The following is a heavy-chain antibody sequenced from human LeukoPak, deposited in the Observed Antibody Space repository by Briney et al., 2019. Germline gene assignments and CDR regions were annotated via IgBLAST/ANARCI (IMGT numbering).Heavy chain of an antibody. Sequence: ASETLSLTCTVSGGSISSGGYYWSWICQHPGKGLEWIGYIYYSGSTYYNPSLKSRVTISVDTSKNQFSLKLSSVAAADTAVYYCARAEGGSYRHYYYYGMDVWGQGTTVTVSS. V-gene: IGHV4-31*03. J-gene: IGHJ6*02. D-gene: IGHD1-26*01. CDR2: IYYSGST. CDR3: ARAEGGSYRHYYYYGMDV. CDR1: GGSISSGGYY.